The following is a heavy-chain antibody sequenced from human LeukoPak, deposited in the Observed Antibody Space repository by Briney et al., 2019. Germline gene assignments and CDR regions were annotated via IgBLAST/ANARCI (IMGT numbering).Heavy chain of an antibody. D-gene: IGHD5-18*01. CDR3: AKGEYSYGYLFDY. Sequence: GGSLGLSCVASGFTFSSYAMSWVRQAPGKGLEWVSTISSSGGSTYYADSVKGRFTISRDNSKNTLNLQMNGLRAEDTAVYYCAKGEYSYGYLFDYWGQGTLVTVSS. V-gene: IGHV3-23*01. J-gene: IGHJ4*02. CDR1: GFTFSSYA. CDR2: ISSSGGST.